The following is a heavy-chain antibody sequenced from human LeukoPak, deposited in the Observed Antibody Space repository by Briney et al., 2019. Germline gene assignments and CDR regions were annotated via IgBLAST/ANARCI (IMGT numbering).Heavy chain of an antibody. J-gene: IGHJ4*02. CDR3: ARSRGSYYGFVY. V-gene: IGHV4-34*01. CDR1: GGSFSGYY. D-gene: IGHD1-26*01. Sequence: SETLSLTCAVYGGSFSGYYWSWIRQPPGKGLEWIGEINHSGSTNYNPSLKSRVTISVDTSKNQFSLKLSSVTAADTAVYYCARSRGSYYGFVYWGQGTLATVSS. CDR2: INHSGST.